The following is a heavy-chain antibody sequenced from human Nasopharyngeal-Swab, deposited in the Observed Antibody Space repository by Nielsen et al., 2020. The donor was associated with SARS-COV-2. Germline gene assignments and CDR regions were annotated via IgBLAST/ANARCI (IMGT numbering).Heavy chain of an antibody. V-gene: IGHV3-33*01. Sequence: GGSLRLSCATSGFTFSSYGMHWVRQAPGKGLEWVAVVWDDGGDKHYADSVKGRFTISRDNSKNTLYLQMNSLRAEDTAVYYCARDPPDDSSGHFSFDHWGQGTLVTVSS. J-gene: IGHJ4*02. CDR1: GFTFSSYG. CDR2: VWDDGGDK. D-gene: IGHD3-22*01. CDR3: ARDPPDDSSGHFSFDH.